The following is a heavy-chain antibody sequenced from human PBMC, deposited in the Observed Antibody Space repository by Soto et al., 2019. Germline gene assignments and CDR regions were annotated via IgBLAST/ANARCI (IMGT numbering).Heavy chain of an antibody. CDR2: INSDGSST. D-gene: IGHD3-16*02. J-gene: IGHJ6*02. Sequence: PGGSLRLSCAASGFTFSSYWMHWVRQAPGKGLVWVSRINSDGSSTSYADSVKGRFTISRDNAKNTLYLQMNSLRAEDTAVYYCAGLGHDYVWGSYRYHYYGMDVWGQGTTVTVSS. V-gene: IGHV3-74*01. CDR3: AGLGHDYVWGSYRYHYYGMDV. CDR1: GFTFSSYW.